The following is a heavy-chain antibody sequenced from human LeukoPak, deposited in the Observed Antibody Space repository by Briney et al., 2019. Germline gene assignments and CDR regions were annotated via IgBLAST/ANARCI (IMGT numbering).Heavy chain of an antibody. Sequence: ASVKVSCKASGYTFISYGITWVRPAPGQGLEWMGWISAYNGDTNYAQSLQGRVTMTTDTSTSTAYMELRSLRSDDTAVYYCARDTGFGEPYHFDYWGQGTLVTVSS. J-gene: IGHJ4*02. V-gene: IGHV1-18*01. D-gene: IGHD3-10*01. CDR3: ARDTGFGEPYHFDY. CDR1: GYTFISYG. CDR2: ISAYNGDT.